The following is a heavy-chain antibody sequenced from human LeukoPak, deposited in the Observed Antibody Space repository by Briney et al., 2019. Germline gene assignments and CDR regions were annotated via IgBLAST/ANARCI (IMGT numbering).Heavy chain of an antibody. J-gene: IGHJ4*02. D-gene: IGHD2-2*01. CDR1: GFTVSSNY. V-gene: IGHV3-66*02. CDR2: IYSGGST. CDR3: ARVSPDIVVVPAAIGYFDY. Sequence: GGSLRLSCAASGFTVSSNYMSWVRQAPGKGLEWVSVIYSGGSTYYADSVKGRFTISRDNSKNTLYLQMNSLRAEDTAVYYCARVSPDIVVVPAAIGYFDYWGQGTLVTVSS.